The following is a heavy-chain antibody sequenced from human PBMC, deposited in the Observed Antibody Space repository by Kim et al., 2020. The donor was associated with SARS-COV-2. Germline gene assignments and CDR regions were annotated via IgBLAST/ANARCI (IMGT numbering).Heavy chain of an antibody. Sequence: SVKVSCKASGGTFSSYAISWVRQAPGQGLEWMGRIIPILGIANYAQKFQGRVTITADKSTSTAYMELSSLRSEDTAVYYCAREYSSSWYKIMRFDYWGQGTLVTVSS. CDR1: GGTFSSYA. D-gene: IGHD6-13*01. CDR2: IIPILGIA. V-gene: IGHV1-69*04. J-gene: IGHJ4*02. CDR3: AREYSSSWYKIMRFDY.